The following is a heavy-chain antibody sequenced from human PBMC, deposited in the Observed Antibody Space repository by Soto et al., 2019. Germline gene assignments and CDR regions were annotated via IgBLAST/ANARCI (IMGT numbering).Heavy chain of an antibody. CDR3: ARDPYFWTSHDAFDI. Sequence: ASVKVSCKASGYTFTSYGISWVRQAPGQGLEWMGWIGAYNGNTNYAQKLQGRVTMTTDTSTSTAYMELRSLRSDDTAVYYCARDPYFWTSHDAFDIWGQGTMVTVSS. J-gene: IGHJ3*02. D-gene: IGHD3-3*01. CDR2: IGAYNGNT. V-gene: IGHV1-18*01. CDR1: GYTFTSYG.